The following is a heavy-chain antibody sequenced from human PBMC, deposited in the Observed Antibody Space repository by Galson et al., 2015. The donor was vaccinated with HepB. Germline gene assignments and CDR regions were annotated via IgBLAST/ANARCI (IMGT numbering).Heavy chain of an antibody. Sequence: SLRLSCAASGFTFSSYGMHWVRQAPGKGLEWVAVISYDGSNKYYADSVKGRFTISRDNSKNTLYLQMNSLRAEDTAVYYCAKRVYGGNSVDYWGQGTLVTVSS. D-gene: IGHD4-23*01. CDR3: AKRVYGGNSVDY. J-gene: IGHJ4*02. CDR1: GFTFSSYG. CDR2: ISYDGSNK. V-gene: IGHV3-30*18.